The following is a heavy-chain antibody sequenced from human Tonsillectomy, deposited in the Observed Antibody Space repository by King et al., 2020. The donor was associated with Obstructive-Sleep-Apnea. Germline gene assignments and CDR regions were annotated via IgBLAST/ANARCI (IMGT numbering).Heavy chain of an antibody. CDR1: GYSFTSYW. V-gene: IGHV5-51*01. J-gene: IGHJ2*01. CDR3: ARGYCSGGSCYWYFDL. D-gene: IGHD2-15*01. CDR2: IYPGDSDT. Sequence: LQLVQSGAEVKKPGESLKISCKGSGYSFTSYWIGWVRQMPGKGLEWMGIIYPGDSDTRYSPSFQGPVTSSADKSIRTAYLQCSSQKASDTAMYYCARGYCSGGSCYWYFDLWGRGTLVTVSS.